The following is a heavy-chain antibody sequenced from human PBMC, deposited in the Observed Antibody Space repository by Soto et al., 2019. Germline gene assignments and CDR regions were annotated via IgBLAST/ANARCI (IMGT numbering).Heavy chain of an antibody. J-gene: IGHJ6*02. D-gene: IGHD3-10*01. V-gene: IGHV3-74*01. Sequence: VGSLRLSCAASGFTLSSYWMHWVRQAPGKGLVWVSRINSDRSNTSYADSVKGRYTISRDNAKNTLYLQMNSLRAEDTAVYYCARDPLRDYYGSGSYDYYYYYGMDVWGQGTTVTVSS. CDR1: GFTLSSYW. CDR3: ARDPLRDYYGSGSYDYYYYYGMDV. CDR2: INSDRSNT.